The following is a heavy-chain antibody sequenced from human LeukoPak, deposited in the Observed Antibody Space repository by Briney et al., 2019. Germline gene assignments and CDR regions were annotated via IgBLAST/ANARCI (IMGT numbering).Heavy chain of an antibody. Sequence: GASVKVSCKASGYTFTGYYMHWVRQAPGRGLEWMGWINPNSGGTNYAQKFQGRVTMTRDTSISTAYMELSRLRSDDTAVYYCARDGDYYDSSGNFDYWGQGTLVTVSS. CDR3: ARDGDYYDSSGNFDY. V-gene: IGHV1-2*02. D-gene: IGHD3-22*01. CDR1: GYTFTGYY. J-gene: IGHJ4*02. CDR2: INPNSGGT.